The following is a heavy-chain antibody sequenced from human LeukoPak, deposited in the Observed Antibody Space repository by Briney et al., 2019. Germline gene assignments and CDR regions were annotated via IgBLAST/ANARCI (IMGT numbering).Heavy chain of an antibody. CDR3: ARGYCSSTSCYRDNVVAGYYYYGMDV. CDR1: GGTFSSYA. D-gene: IGHD2-2*02. V-gene: IGHV1-69*04. Sequence: GASVTVSCRASGGTFSSYAISWVRQAPGQGLEWMGRIIPILGIANYAQKFQGRVTITADKSTSTAYMELSSLRSEDTAVYYCARGYCSSTSCYRDNVVAGYYYYGMDVWGQGTTVTVSS. J-gene: IGHJ6*02. CDR2: IIPILGIA.